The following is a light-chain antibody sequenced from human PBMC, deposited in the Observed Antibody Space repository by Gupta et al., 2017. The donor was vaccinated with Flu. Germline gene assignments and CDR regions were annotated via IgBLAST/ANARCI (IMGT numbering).Light chain of an antibody. V-gene: IGKV1-9*01. CDR1: QGISSD. CDR2: AAS. CDR3: QQANSFPLT. Sequence: DIQLTQSPSFVSASVGDRVTITCRASQGISSDLAWYQQKPGRAPKLLIYAASTLQSGVPSRFSGSGSGTEFTLTISSLQPEDFATYYCQQANSFPLTFGRGTKVEIK. J-gene: IGKJ4*01.